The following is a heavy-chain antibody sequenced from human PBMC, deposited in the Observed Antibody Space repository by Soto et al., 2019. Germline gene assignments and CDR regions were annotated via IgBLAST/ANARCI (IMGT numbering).Heavy chain of an antibody. V-gene: IGHV3-23*01. J-gene: IGHJ4*02. Sequence: GSLRLSCGVSGFTVSRNVVSLVRPAAGKGLMWFAAISPNGQGIWYADAAKGGFNTTRNVSRNTIFLQMDSLRAEDTAVYYCAKERQCPREDFHYWGQGTLVTVSS. D-gene: IGHD1-1*01. CDR1: GFTVSRNV. CDR2: ISPNGQGI. CDR3: AKERQCPREDFHY.